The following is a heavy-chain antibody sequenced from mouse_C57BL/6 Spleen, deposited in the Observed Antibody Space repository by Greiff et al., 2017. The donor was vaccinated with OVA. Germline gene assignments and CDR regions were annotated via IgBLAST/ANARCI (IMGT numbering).Heavy chain of an antibody. CDR3: TRGTAQAKAWFAY. Sequence: QVQLKESGAELVWPGASVTLSCKASGYTFTDYEMHWVKQTPVHGLEWIGAIDPETGGTAYNQKFKGKAILTADKSSSTAYMELRSLTSEDSAVYYCTRGTAQAKAWFAYWGQGTLVTVSA. CDR2: IDPETGGT. V-gene: IGHV1-15*01. J-gene: IGHJ3*01. D-gene: IGHD3-2*02. CDR1: GYTFTDYE.